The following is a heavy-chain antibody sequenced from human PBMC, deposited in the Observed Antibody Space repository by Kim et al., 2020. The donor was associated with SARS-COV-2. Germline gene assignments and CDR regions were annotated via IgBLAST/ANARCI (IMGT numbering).Heavy chain of an antibody. V-gene: IGHV5-51*01. J-gene: IGHJ3*02. Sequence: GESLKISCKGSGYSFTTYWIGWVRQMPGKGLEWMGVIYPGDSDTRYSPSFQGQVTISADKSISNAYLQWSSLKASDTAMYYCASSTIGYCSSTSCFDAFDIWGQGTMVTVSS. CDR2: IYPGDSDT. D-gene: IGHD2-2*01. CDR3: ASSTIGYCSSTSCFDAFDI. CDR1: GYSFTTYW.